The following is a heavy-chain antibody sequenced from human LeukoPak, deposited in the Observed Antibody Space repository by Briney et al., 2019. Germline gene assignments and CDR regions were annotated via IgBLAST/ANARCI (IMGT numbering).Heavy chain of an antibody. Sequence: SETLSLTCTVSGGSIGSSTSYWGWIRQTPGKGLEWIGNIFHSGSAYYNPSLKSRVRILVATSKNQFFLELTSVTAADTAVYYCAREAAYSMDVWGKGTTVIVSS. CDR1: GGSIGSSTSY. D-gene: IGHD2-21*01. J-gene: IGHJ6*03. CDR2: IFHSGSA. V-gene: IGHV4-39*07. CDR3: AREAAYSMDV.